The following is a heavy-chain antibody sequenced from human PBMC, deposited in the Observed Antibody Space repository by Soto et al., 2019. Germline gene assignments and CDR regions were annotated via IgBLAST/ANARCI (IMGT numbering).Heavy chain of an antibody. J-gene: IGHJ4*02. D-gene: IGHD3-10*01. CDR2: ISWNSGSI. CDR1: GFTFDDYA. CDR3: AKDIMVRGVIRMF. Sequence: GGSLRLSCAASGFTFDDYAMHWVRQAPGKGLEWVSGISWNSGSIGYADSVKGRFTISRDNAKSSLYLQMNSLRAEDTALYYCAKDIMVRGVIRMFWGQGTLVTVSS. V-gene: IGHV3-9*01.